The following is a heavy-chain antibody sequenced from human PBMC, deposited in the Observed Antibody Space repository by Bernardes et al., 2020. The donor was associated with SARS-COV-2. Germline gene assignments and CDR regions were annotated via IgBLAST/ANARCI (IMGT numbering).Heavy chain of an antibody. V-gene: IGHV4-30-4*01. CDR2: IYSSGKT. CDR1: GDSISGDDSF. CDR3: ARNAGFRSSGYSSPLDH. D-gene: IGHD3-22*01. J-gene: IGHJ4*02. Sequence: SETLSLTCTVSGDSISGDDSFWSWVRQPPGKGLEWNGYIYSSGKTYYNPSLKRRLSISLDTSKNQFFLKMSPVTAADTVFYYCARNAGFRSSGYSSPLDHWGQGTLVTVSS.